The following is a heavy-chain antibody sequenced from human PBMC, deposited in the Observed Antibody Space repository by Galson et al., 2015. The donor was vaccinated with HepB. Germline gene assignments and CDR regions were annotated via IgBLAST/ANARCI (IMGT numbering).Heavy chain of an antibody. D-gene: IGHD7-27*01. Sequence: SLRLSCAASGLTFSPYVWGWVRQAPGKGLEWVSSVSGSGGSTHFADSVKGRSAMSRDDSKNTLSLLISNLTPEDTAIYYCARRPDAGAFDFWGQGTLVTVSS. V-gene: IGHV3-23*01. CDR3: ARRPDAGAFDF. CDR2: VSGSGGST. J-gene: IGHJ4*02. CDR1: GLTFSPYV.